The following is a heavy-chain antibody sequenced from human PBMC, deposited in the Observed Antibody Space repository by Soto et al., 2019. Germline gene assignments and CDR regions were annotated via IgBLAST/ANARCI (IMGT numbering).Heavy chain of an antibody. CDR2: ISYDGSNK. Sequence: GSLRLSCAASGFTFSSYAMHWVRQAPGKGLEWVAVISYDGSNKYYADSVKGRFTISRDNSKNTLYLQMNSLRAEDTAVYYCARLCSGGSCYYYYGMDVWGQGTTVTVSS. J-gene: IGHJ6*02. CDR1: GFTFSSYA. CDR3: ARLCSGGSCYYYYGMDV. D-gene: IGHD2-15*01. V-gene: IGHV3-30-3*01.